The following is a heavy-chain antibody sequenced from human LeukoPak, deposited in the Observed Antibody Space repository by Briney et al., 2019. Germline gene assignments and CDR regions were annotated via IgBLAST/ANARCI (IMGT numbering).Heavy chain of an antibody. V-gene: IGHV3-7*01. Sequence: GGSLRLSCAASGFTFSSYWMSWVRQAPGKGLEWVANIKQDGSEKYYVDSVKGRFTISRDNSKNTLYLQMNSLRAEDTAVYYCARSPLTGYYKALFDYWGQGTLVTVSS. CDR1: GFTFSSYW. D-gene: IGHD3-9*01. J-gene: IGHJ4*02. CDR2: IKQDGSEK. CDR3: ARSPLTGYYKALFDY.